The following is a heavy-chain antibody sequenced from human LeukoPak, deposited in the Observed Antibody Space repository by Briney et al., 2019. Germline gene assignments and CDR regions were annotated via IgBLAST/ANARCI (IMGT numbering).Heavy chain of an antibody. CDR3: AKAGAMILQHYFDY. CDR1: GYTFTHYG. Sequence: GGSLRLSCVISGYTFTHYGFHWVRQAPGKGLEWVTFIRYDGSNKYYADSVKGRFTISRDNSKNTLYLHMNSLRPEDTALYYCAKAGAMILQHYFDYWGQGTLVTVSS. D-gene: IGHD3-22*01. V-gene: IGHV3-30*02. CDR2: IRYDGSNK. J-gene: IGHJ4*02.